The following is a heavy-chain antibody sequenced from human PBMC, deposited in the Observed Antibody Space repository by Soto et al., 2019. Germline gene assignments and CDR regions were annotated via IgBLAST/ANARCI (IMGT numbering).Heavy chain of an antibody. Sequence: QERLVQSGAEVRKPGSSVKVSCKVTGGTSTRYAINWVGQAPGQGLEWMGGIVPMFGTSKYAQKFQGRVTITADTSTNIAYTELRCLRSEDTAVYYCNRGSEYDFWSGYLWGQGTLVSVSS. CDR3: NRGSEYDFWSGYL. CDR1: GGTSTRYA. CDR2: IVPMFGTS. D-gene: IGHD3-3*01. J-gene: IGHJ4*02. V-gene: IGHV1-69*06.